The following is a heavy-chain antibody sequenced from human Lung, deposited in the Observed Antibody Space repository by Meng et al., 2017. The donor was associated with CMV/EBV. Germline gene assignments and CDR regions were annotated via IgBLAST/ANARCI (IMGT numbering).Heavy chain of an antibody. J-gene: IGHJ4*02. D-gene: IGHD1-1*01. CDR3: ARGYSHRFDY. CDR2: TYYRSKWYN. Sequence: QTXSLTXXISGDSVSSNSVAWNWIRQSPSRGLEWLGRTYYRSKWYNDYAVSVKSRITINPDTSKNQFSLQLKSVTPEDTAVYYCARGYSHRFDYWGQGTXVTGAS. V-gene: IGHV6-1*01. CDR1: GDSVSSNSVA.